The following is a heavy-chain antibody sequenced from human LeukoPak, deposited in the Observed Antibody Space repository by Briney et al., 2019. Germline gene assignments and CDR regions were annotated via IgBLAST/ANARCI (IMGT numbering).Heavy chain of an antibody. J-gene: IGHJ4*02. V-gene: IGHV4-39*01. CDR2: IYYSGST. Sequence: SETLSLTCTVSGGSISSSSYYWGWIRQPPGKGLEWIGTIYYSGSTYYNPSLKGRVIISVDTSKNQFSLKLTSVTAADTAVYYCARLYTGVAPLGYWGQGTLVTVSS. CDR1: GGSISSSSYY. D-gene: IGHD2-2*02. CDR3: ARLYTGVAPLGY.